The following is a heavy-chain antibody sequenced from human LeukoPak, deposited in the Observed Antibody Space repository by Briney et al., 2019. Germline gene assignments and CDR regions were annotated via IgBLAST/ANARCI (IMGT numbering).Heavy chain of an antibody. J-gene: IGHJ4*02. Sequence: SVKVSCEASGDTFISHAITWVRQAPGQGLEWMGRIIPIIGTGNYAQKFQGRVTITADKSTNTAYMELTSVTSEDTAVYYCARGHDSSGHRAAFWGQGTRVTVSS. D-gene: IGHD3-22*01. CDR1: GDTFISHA. CDR2: IIPIIGTG. V-gene: IGHV1-69*04. CDR3: ARGHDSSGHRAAF.